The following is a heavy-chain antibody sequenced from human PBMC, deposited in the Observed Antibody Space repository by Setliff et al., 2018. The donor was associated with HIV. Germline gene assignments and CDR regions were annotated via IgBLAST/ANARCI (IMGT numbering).Heavy chain of an antibody. V-gene: IGHV1-69-2*01. CDR1: GDTFSDYY. CDR2: VDPQDGET. CDR3: AGTLMVVNRPSSLDK. D-gene: IGHD2-8*01. Sequence: ASVKVSCKASGDTFSDYYIHWVKQAPGKGLEWIGRVDPQDGETIYAENFRGRVTITAETSTDTGHMELRSLRSEDTAVYYCAGTLMVVNRPSSLDKWGQGTLVTVSS. J-gene: IGHJ4*02.